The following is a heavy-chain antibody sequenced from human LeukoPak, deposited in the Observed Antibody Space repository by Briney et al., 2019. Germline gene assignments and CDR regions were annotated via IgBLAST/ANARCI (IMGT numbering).Heavy chain of an antibody. D-gene: IGHD4-11*01. V-gene: IGHV2-5*01. CDR3: AHHDYSNYYYYYYMDV. J-gene: IGHJ6*03. Sequence: SGPTLLHPTPTLTLTCTFSGFSLGTSGVGVGWIRQPPVKALEWLSLIYWYDDKCYSPSLKSRLTITTDTSKNQVVLTMTNMDPVDTATYYCAHHDYSNYYYYYYMDVWGKGTTVTVSS. CDR2: IYWYDDK. CDR1: GFSLGTSGVG.